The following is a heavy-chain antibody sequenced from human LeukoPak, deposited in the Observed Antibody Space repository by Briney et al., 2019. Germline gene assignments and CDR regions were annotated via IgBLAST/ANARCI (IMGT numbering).Heavy chain of an antibody. J-gene: IGHJ6*02. Sequence: GSLRLSCAASGFTFSDYYWSWIRQPPGKGLEWIGYIYYSGSTNYNPSLKSRVTISIDTSKNQFSLRLSSVTAADTAVYYCARSIAAAGTSKSLYYYYYGMDVWGQGTTVTVSS. CDR1: GFTFSDYY. CDR2: IYYSGST. CDR3: ARSIAAAGTSKSLYYYYYGMDV. V-gene: IGHV4-59*01. D-gene: IGHD6-13*01.